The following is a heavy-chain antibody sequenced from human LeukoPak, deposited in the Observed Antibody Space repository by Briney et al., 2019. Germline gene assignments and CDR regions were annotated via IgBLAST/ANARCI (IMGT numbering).Heavy chain of an antibody. Sequence: PGGSLRLSCAASGFTFNTYSMNWVRQAPGKGLEWVSYISSSSSTIYHADSVKGRFTISRDNAKNSLYLQMNSLRAEDTAVYYCARGTSWSNYYYYYMDVWGKGTTVTVSS. CDR3: ARGTSWSNYYYYYMDV. CDR2: ISSSSSTI. CDR1: GFTFNTYS. V-gene: IGHV3-48*01. D-gene: IGHD6-13*01. J-gene: IGHJ6*03.